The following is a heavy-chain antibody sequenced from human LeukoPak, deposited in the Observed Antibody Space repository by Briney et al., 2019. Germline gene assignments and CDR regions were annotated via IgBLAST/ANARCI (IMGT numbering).Heavy chain of an antibody. J-gene: IGHJ4*02. Sequence: SVKVSCKASGGTSNSHVISRVRQSPGQGLGWIGRINTNLGTTNRAKNFPERVTLTPDKSTNPTSMELTSLTSGDPAICYCDNANDGGGYQWGDFFDFWGKGALVTVSS. CDR2: INTNLGTT. CDR3: DNANDGGGYQWGDFFDF. D-gene: IGHD3-22*01. V-gene: IGHV1-69*04. CDR1: GGTSNSHV.